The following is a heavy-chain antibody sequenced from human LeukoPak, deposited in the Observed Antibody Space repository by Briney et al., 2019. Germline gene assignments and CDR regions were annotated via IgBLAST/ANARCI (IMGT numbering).Heavy chain of an antibody. J-gene: IGHJ4*02. CDR2: IKQDGSEK. CDR3: ARGLFLYDY. CDR1: GFTIGYYW. D-gene: IGHD2-8*01. Sequence: GGTLGLSCADSGFTIGYYWMTWVRQAPGKGLEWVANIKQDGSEKYYVDSVKGRFTISRDNAKNSLYLQMNSLRAEDTAVYYCARGLFLYDYWGQGTLVTVSS. V-gene: IGHV3-7*01.